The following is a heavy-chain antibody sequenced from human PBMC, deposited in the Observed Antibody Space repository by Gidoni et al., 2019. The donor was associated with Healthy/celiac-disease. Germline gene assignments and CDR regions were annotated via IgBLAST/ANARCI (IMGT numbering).Heavy chain of an antibody. J-gene: IGHJ4*02. V-gene: IGHV3-23*01. D-gene: IGHD4-17*01. Sequence: EGQLLASGGGLVQPGGSLRLSCAASGLTFTRCAMSWVRQAPGKGQEWVSDISGSGGSTYYANTVKSRFTISRDNSKNTLYLQMNSLGAEDTAVYYCAKAEDYGGNPPFDYWGQGTLVTVSS. CDR1: GLTFTRCA. CDR3: AKAEDYGGNPPFDY. CDR2: ISGSGGST.